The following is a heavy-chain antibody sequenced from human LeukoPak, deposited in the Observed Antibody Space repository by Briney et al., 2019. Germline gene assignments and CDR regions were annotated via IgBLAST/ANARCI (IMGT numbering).Heavy chain of an antibody. CDR2: ISYDGNNK. D-gene: IGHD3-16*01. V-gene: IGHV3-30*18. CDR1: GFTFTDYG. CDR3: VKDAYPNYFGY. J-gene: IGHJ4*02. Sequence: GGSLRLSCEASGFTFTDYGMHWVRQAPGKGLEWVAVISYDGNNKYYADSVKGRFTISRDNSKNTLDLQMSSLRGVDTAVYYCVKDAYPNYFGYWGQGTLVTVSS.